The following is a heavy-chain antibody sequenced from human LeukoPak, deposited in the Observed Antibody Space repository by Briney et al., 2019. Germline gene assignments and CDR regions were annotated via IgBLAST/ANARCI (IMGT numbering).Heavy chain of an antibody. CDR3: ARRVVVVAATERCDWFDP. CDR1: GGSFSGYY. V-gene: IGHV4-34*01. Sequence: SETLSLTCAVYGGSFSGYYWSWLRQPPGKGLEWIGEINHSGSTNYNPSLKSRVTISVDTSKNQFSLKLSSVTAADTAVYYCARRVVVVAATERCDWFDPWGQGTLVTVSS. D-gene: IGHD2-15*01. CDR2: INHSGST. J-gene: IGHJ5*02.